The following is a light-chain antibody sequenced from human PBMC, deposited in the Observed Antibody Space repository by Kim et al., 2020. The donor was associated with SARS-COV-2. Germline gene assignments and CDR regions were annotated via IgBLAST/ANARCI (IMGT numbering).Light chain of an antibody. Sequence: SGSVGGKVTITCRASQSISNWLAWYQHRPGKAPTLLIYKASILESGVPSRFTGSGSGTEFTLTISSLQADDFATYYCQQYSSSWTFGQGTKVDIK. CDR2: KAS. V-gene: IGKV1-5*03. CDR1: QSISNW. CDR3: QQYSSSWT. J-gene: IGKJ1*01.